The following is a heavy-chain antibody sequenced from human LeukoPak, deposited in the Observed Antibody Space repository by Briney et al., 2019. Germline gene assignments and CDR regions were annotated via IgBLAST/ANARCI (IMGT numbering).Heavy chain of an antibody. V-gene: IGHV4-4*07. CDR3: ARDLSYDSSGPRYMDV. CDR1: GGSISSYY. CDR2: IYTSGST. Sequence: TSETLSLTCAVSGGSISSYYWSWIRQPAGKGLEWLGRIYTSGSTNYNPSLKSRVTMSVDTSENQFSLKLSSVTAADTAVYYCARDLSYDSSGPRYMDVWGKGTTVTISS. J-gene: IGHJ6*03. D-gene: IGHD3-22*01.